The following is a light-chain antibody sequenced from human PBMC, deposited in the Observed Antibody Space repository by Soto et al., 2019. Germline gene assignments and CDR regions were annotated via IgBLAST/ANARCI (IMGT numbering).Light chain of an antibody. CDR1: SNDVGDYDY. J-gene: IGLJ2*01. Sequence: QSVLTQPASVSGSPGQSITISCTGGSNDVGDYDYVSWYQHHPGKAPKLMIFEVSSRPSGVSNRFSGSKSGNTASLTISGLQAEDEADYYCTSYTTTASVIFGGGTQLTVL. CDR2: EVS. CDR3: TSYTTTASVI. V-gene: IGLV2-14*01.